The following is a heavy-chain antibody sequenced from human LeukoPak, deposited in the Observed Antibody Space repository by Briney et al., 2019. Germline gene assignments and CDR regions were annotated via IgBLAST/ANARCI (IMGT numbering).Heavy chain of an antibody. J-gene: IGHJ3*01. CDR3: ARGPYYNPSDAFDL. D-gene: IGHD3-10*01. V-gene: IGHV3-33*01. Sequence: GGSLRLTCAASGFILRNFAMQWVRQAPGKGLEWVGVMWTDRCDKYYADSVKGRFTISRDNSRNVLYLQMNSLRAEDTAVYYCARGPYYNPSDAFDLWGRGTAVTVFS. CDR1: GFILRNFA. CDR2: MWTDRCDK.